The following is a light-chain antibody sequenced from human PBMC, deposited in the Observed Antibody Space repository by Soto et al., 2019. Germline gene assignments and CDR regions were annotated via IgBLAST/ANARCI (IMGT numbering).Light chain of an antibody. CDR3: LQDYNYPRT. J-gene: IGKJ1*01. CDR2: AVS. V-gene: IGKV2-30*02. Sequence: DVVMTQSPLSLPVTLGQPASISCRSNQSLVHSNGIAYFSWFQQRPGRSPRRLIYAVSNRDSGVPGKFSGSGSGTFFILTISSLQPEDFATYYCLQDYNYPRTFGQGTKVDIK. CDR1: QSLVHSNGIAY.